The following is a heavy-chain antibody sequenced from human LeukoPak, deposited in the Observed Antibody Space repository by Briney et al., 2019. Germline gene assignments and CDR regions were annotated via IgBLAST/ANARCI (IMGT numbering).Heavy chain of an antibody. Sequence: GRSLRLSCAASGFTFSSYAMHWVRQAPGKGLEWVAVISYDGSNKYYADSVKGRFTISRDNSKNTLYLQMNSLRAGDTAVYYCARDPGTDYFDYWGQGTLVTVSS. CDR2: ISYDGSNK. D-gene: IGHD6-13*01. CDR1: GFTFSSYA. CDR3: ARDPGTDYFDY. V-gene: IGHV3-30-3*01. J-gene: IGHJ4*02.